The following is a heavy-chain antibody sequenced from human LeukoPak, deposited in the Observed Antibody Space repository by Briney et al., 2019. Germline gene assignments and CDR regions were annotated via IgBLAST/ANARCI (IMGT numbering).Heavy chain of an antibody. D-gene: IGHD3-10*01. CDR2: MNPSSGYS. V-gene: IGHV1-8*01. CDR3: ARDATLLWFGETLGGNFDY. CDR1: GYTFTSYD. J-gene: IGHJ4*02. Sequence: ASVKVSCKASGYTFTSYDINWVRQATGQGLEWMGWMNPSSGYSGSAQNFQGRVTMTRNTSKSTAYMELSSLRSEDTAVYYCARDATLLWFGETLGGNFDYWGQGTLVTVSS.